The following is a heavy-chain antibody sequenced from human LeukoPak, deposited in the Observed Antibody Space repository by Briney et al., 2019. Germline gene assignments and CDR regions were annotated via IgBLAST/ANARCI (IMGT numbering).Heavy chain of an antibody. V-gene: IGHV4-39*01. J-gene: IGHJ4*02. CDR2: IYYSGST. CDR1: GGSISSTNYY. Sequence: SETLSLTCTVSGGSISSTNYYWGWIRQPPGKGLEWIGRIYYSGSTFYDPSLRSRVTISVDTSKNQFSLKLSSVTAADTAVYFCARHEYYFDNWSQGTPVTVSS. CDR3: ARHEYYFDN.